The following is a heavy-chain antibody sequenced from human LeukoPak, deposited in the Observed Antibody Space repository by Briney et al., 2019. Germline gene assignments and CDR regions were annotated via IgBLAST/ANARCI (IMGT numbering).Heavy chain of an antibody. D-gene: IGHD3-10*01. CDR3: ARDQIATYYYGSGTQNQFDY. J-gene: IGHJ4*02. Sequence: ASVKVSCKASGYTFTGYYMHWVRQAPGQGLEWMGWINPNSGDTNYAQKFQGRVTMTRDTSTSTVYMELSSLRSEDTAVYYCARDQIATYYYGSGTQNQFDYWGQGTLVTVSS. V-gene: IGHV1-2*02. CDR2: INPNSGDT. CDR1: GYTFTGYY.